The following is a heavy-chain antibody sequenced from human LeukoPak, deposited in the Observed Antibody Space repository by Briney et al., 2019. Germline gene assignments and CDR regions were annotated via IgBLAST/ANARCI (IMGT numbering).Heavy chain of an antibody. J-gene: IGHJ4*02. D-gene: IGHD4-17*01. CDR3: AKEGGGPTVTTLFDY. CDR1: GFTFSNYA. V-gene: IGHV3-23*01. Sequence: GGSLRLSCAASGFTFSNYAMSWVRQAPRKGLEWVSAISGSGGSTYYADSVKGRFTISRDNSKNTLYLQMNTLRAEDTAVYYCAKEGGGPTVTTLFDYWGQGTLVTVSS. CDR2: ISGSGGST.